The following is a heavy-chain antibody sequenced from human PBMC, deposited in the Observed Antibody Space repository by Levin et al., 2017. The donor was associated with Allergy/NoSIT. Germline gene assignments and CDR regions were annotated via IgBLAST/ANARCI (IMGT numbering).Heavy chain of an antibody. V-gene: IGHV3-9*01. CDR2: ISWNSGSI. CDR1: GFTFDDYA. CDR3: AKDSSSSSGYYYYMDV. D-gene: IGHD6-6*01. Sequence: SLKISCAASGFTFDDYAMHWVRQAPGKGLEWVSGISWNSGSIGYADSVKGRFTISRDNAKNSLYLQMNSLRAEDTALYYCAKDSSSSSGYYYYMDVWGKGTTVTVSS. J-gene: IGHJ6*03.